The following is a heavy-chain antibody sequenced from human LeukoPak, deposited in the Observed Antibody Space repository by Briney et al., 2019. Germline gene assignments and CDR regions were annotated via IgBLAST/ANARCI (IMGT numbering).Heavy chain of an antibody. CDR3: ARGATVTVYYFDY. Sequence: SSETLSLTCAVYGGSFSGYYWSWIRQPPGKGLEWIGEINHSGSTNYSPSLKSRVTISVDTSKNQFSLKLSSVTAADTAVYYCARGATVTVYYFDYWGQGTLVTVSS. J-gene: IGHJ4*02. V-gene: IGHV4-34*01. D-gene: IGHD4-17*01. CDR2: INHSGST. CDR1: GGSFSGYY.